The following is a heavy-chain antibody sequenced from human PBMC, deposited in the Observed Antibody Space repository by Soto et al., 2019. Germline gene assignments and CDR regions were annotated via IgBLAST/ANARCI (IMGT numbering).Heavy chain of an antibody. V-gene: IGHV3-30*04. Sequence: GGSLRLSCAASGFTFSSYAMHWVRQAPGKGLEWVAVISYDGSNKYYADSVKGRFTISRDNSKNTLYLQMNSLRAEDTAVYYCARPFKGAYDAFDIWGQGTMVTVS. CDR1: GFTFSSYA. D-gene: IGHD3-16*01. J-gene: IGHJ3*02. CDR2: ISYDGSNK. CDR3: ARPFKGAYDAFDI.